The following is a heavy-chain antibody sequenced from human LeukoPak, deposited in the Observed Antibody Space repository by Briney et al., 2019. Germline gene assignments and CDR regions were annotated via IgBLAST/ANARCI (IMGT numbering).Heavy chain of an antibody. Sequence: ASVKVSCKPSGYTFTTYAIHWVRQAPGQRLEWMGLINADDGNTRYSQRFQGRVTIIRDTSANTAYMELSSLRLEDTAVYYCARGIVVQPSANWFDPWGQGTPVTVSS. J-gene: IGHJ5*02. CDR1: GYTFTTYA. CDR3: ARGIVVQPSANWFDP. V-gene: IGHV1-3*01. D-gene: IGHD2-2*01. CDR2: INADDGNT.